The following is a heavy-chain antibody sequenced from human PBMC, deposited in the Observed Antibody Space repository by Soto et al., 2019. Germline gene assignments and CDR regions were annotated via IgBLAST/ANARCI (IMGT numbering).Heavy chain of an antibody. CDR2: IWYDGSNK. CDR3: ARDLGVDGEPYYYYYGMDV. D-gene: IGHD4-17*01. CDR1: GFTFSSYG. J-gene: IGHJ6*02. V-gene: IGHV3-33*01. Sequence: GGSLRLSCAASGFTFSSYGMHWVRQAPGKGLEWVAVIWYDGSNKYYVDSVKGRFTISRDNSKNTLYLQMNSLRAEDTAVYYCARDLGVDGEPYYYYYGMDVWGQGTTVTVSS.